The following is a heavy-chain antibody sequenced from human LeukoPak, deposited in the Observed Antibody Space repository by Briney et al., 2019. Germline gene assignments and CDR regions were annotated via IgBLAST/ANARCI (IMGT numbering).Heavy chain of an antibody. CDR2: ISAYNGNT. J-gene: IGHJ3*02. CDR1: GGTFSSYA. CDR3: ASGGYGSGYDAFDI. D-gene: IGHD4-17*01. Sequence: GSSVKVSCKASGGTFSSYAISWVRQAPGQGLEWMGWISAYNGNTNYAQKLQGRVTMTTDTSTSTAYMELRSLRSDDTAVYYCASGGYGSGYDAFDIWGQGTMVTVSS. V-gene: IGHV1-18*01.